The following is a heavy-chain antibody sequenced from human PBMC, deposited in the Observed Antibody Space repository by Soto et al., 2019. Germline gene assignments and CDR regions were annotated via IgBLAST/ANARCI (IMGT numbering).Heavy chain of an antibody. D-gene: IGHD3-9*01. Sequence: PSETLSLTCTVSGGSISSGDYYWSWIRQPPGKGLEWIGYIYYSGSTYYNPSLKSRVTISVDTSKNQFSLKLSSVTAADTAVYYCARDTLTGYYRPYFDYWGQGTLVTV. CDR3: ARDTLTGYYRPYFDY. CDR1: GGSISSGDYY. V-gene: IGHV4-30-4*01. CDR2: IYYSGST. J-gene: IGHJ4*02.